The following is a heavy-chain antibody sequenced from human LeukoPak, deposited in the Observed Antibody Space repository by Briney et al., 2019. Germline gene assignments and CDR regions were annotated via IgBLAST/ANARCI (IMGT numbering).Heavy chain of an antibody. CDR3: ARAASITIFGVALGFDP. J-gene: IGHJ5*02. D-gene: IGHD3-3*01. CDR2: ISSSGSTI. V-gene: IGHV3-48*03. Sequence: PGGSLRLSCAASGFTFSSYEMNWVRQAPGKGLEWVSYISSSGSTIYYADSVKGRFTISRDNAKNSLYLQMNGLRAEDTAVYYCARAASITIFGVALGFDPWGQGTLVTVSS. CDR1: GFTFSSYE.